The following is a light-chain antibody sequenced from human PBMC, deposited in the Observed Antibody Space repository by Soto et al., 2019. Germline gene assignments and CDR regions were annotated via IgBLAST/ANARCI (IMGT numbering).Light chain of an antibody. CDR1: QSIRTW. J-gene: IGKJ4*01. Sequence: DIQMTQSPSTLSASVGDRVTITCRASQSIRTWLAWYQQKPGTAPKLLIYEASTLERGVPSRFSGRRSGTEFTLTIASVQPEDFATYYCQQYDRYTPLTFGGGTKVEI. CDR2: EAS. V-gene: IGKV1-5*03. CDR3: QQYDRYTPLT.